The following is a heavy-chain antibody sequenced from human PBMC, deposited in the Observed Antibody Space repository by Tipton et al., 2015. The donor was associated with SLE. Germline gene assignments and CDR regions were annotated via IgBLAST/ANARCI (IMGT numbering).Heavy chain of an antibody. V-gene: IGHV3-30*04. CDR2: ISYDGSNK. CDR1: GFTFSSYA. CDR3: AREGITIFGGFDP. Sequence: SLRLFCAASGFTFSSYAMHWVRQAPGKGLEWVAVISYDGSNKYYADSVKGRFTISRDNSKNTLYLQMNSLRAEDTAVYYCAREGITIFGGFDPWGQGTLVTVSS. D-gene: IGHD3-3*01. J-gene: IGHJ5*02.